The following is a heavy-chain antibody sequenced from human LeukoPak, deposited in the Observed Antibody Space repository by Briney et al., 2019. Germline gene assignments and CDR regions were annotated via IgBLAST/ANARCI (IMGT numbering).Heavy chain of an antibody. D-gene: IGHD3-22*01. J-gene: IGHJ4*02. CDR2: ISGSGGST. CDR1: GFTLSSYA. Sequence: GGSLRLSCAASGFTLSSYAMSWVRQAPGKGLEWVSAISGSGGSTYYADSVKGRFTISRDNSKNTLYLQMNSLRAEDTAVYYCAKARYYDSSGFLDYWGQGTLVTVSS. V-gene: IGHV3-23*01. CDR3: AKARYYDSSGFLDY.